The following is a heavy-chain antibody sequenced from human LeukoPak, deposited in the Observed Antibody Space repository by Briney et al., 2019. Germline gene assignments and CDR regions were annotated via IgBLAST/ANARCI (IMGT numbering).Heavy chain of an antibody. J-gene: IGHJ4*01. Sequence: PGGSLRLSCAASGFTVSSNYMSWVRQAPGKGLEWVSGISWNSGIMAYADSVKGRFTISRDNAKNSVYLKMNSLRPEDTALYYCAKDPNRSNWQYFDHWGHGTLVTVFS. CDR1: GFTVSSNY. D-gene: IGHD1-1*01. CDR2: ISWNSGIM. V-gene: IGHV3-9*01. CDR3: AKDPNRSNWQYFDH.